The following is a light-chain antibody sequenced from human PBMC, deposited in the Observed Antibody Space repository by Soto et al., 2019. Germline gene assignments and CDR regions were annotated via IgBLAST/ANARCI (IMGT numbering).Light chain of an antibody. J-gene: IGKJ2*01. CDR1: QSVSSSY. CDR3: LQYGSSPPYT. Sequence: EIVLTQSPGTLSLSPGERATLSCRASQSVSSSYLAWYQQKPGQAPRLLIYGASSRATGIPDRFSGSGSGTVFTLTTSRLEPEDFAAYYCLQYGSSPPYTFGQGTKLEIK. CDR2: GAS. V-gene: IGKV3-20*01.